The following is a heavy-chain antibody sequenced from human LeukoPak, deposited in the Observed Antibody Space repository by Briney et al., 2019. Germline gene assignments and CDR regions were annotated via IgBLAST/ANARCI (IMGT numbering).Heavy chain of an antibody. CDR3: ARPYYYDVMIDP. D-gene: IGHD3-22*01. V-gene: IGHV4-30-4*01. CDR1: SGSISSGDDY. J-gene: IGHJ5*02. CDR2: MYYRGST. Sequence: SGTLSLTCTVSSGSISSGDDYWGCIRQPPGKGLGWVAYMYYRGSTYYNPSLKSRVTMSADTSKSKLSLKLSSVTAADTAVYYCARPYYYDVMIDPWGQGILVTVSS.